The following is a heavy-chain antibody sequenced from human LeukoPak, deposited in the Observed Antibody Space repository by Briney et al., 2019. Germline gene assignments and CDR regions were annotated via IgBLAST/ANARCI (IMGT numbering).Heavy chain of an antibody. Sequence: PGGSLRLSCAASGFTFSDHVMHWVRQAPGKGLEWVAGTSYDGTNKYEADSVKGRFINSRDNSKNTLFLQMNSLRPGDTAVYFCAKRGVVIRVILVGFHKEAYYFDSWGQGALVTVSS. V-gene: IGHV3-30*18. CDR1: GFTFSDHV. CDR3: AKRGVVIRVILVGFHKEAYYFDS. CDR2: TSYDGTNK. J-gene: IGHJ4*02. D-gene: IGHD3-22*01.